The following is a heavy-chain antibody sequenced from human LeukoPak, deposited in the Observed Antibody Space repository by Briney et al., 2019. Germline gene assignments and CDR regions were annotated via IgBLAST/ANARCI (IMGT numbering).Heavy chain of an antibody. CDR1: GFRFGGYS. D-gene: IGHD6-13*01. J-gene: IGHJ6*03. Sequence: GGSLRLSCTASGFRFGGYSIHRVRRAPGKGLEWLSYISVSGAIHADSVLGRVTVSRDNAKNSLYLQMNSLTAEDTAVYYCARIRGSTLPISYMDVWGKGTTVTVSS. V-gene: IGHV3-48*04. CDR3: ARIRGSTLPISYMDV. CDR2: ISVSGA.